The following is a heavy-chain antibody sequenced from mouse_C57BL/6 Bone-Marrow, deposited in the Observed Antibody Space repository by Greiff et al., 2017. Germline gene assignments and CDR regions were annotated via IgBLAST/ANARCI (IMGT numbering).Heavy chain of an antibody. Sequence: QVQLKQPGAELVKPGASVKLSCKASGYTFTSYWMQWVKQRPGQGLEWIGEIDPSDSYTNYNQKFKGKATLTVDTSSSTADMQLSSLTSVGSAVYYWARCYDGYYGYAMDYWGQGTSVTVSS. J-gene: IGHJ4*01. CDR1: GYTFTSYW. V-gene: IGHV1-50*01. D-gene: IGHD2-3*01. CDR3: ARCYDGYYGYAMDY. CDR2: IDPSDSYT.